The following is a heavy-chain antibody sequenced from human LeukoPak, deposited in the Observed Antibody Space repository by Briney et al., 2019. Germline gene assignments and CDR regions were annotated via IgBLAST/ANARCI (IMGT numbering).Heavy chain of an antibody. CDR2: INGGGGST. V-gene: IGHV3-23*01. CDR3: AKVRQPYYFDY. Sequence: GGSLRLSCAASGFTFSSFAMSWVRQAPGKGLEWVSAINGGGGSTDYAGSVKGRFTISRDNSKNTLYLQMNSLRAEDTAVYYCAKVRQPYYFDYWGQGTLVTVSS. J-gene: IGHJ4*02. D-gene: IGHD2-2*01. CDR1: GFTFSSFA.